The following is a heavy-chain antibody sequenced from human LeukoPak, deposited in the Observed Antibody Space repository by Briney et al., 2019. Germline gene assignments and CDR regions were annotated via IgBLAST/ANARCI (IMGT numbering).Heavy chain of an antibody. CDR3: ARDLVTVTKGFDI. CDR1: DDSFSSHY. D-gene: IGHD4-17*01. J-gene: IGHJ3*02. Sequence: SETLSLTCAVSDDSFSSHYWTWIRQPPGKGLECIGYISYIGSTNYNPSLKTRVTISIDTSKNQFSLKLSSVTAADTAVYYCARDLVTVTKGFDIWGRGTMVSVSS. CDR2: ISYIGST. V-gene: IGHV4-59*11.